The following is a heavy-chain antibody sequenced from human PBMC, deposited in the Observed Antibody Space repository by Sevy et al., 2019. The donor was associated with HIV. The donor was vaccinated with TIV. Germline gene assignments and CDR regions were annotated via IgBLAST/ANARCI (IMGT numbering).Heavy chain of an antibody. CDR2: IKSKAQGGTI. CDR1: GFTFGDYA. Sequence: GGSLRLTCTTSGFTFGDYAMNWGRQAPGKGLEWVAFIKSKAQGGTIDHAASVKGRFTISRDDSKSIAYLEMNNLKIEDSAVYYCTRLSGGQSIFDYWGQGTLVTVSS. D-gene: IGHD3-3*01. CDR3: TRLSGGQSIFDY. V-gene: IGHV3-49*04. J-gene: IGHJ4*02.